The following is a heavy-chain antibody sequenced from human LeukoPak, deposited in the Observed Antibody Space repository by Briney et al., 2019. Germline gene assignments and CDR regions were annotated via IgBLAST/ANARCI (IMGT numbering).Heavy chain of an antibody. CDR2: ISGYNGNT. Sequence: ASVKVSCTASGYTFTGYGISWVRPAPGQGLEWMGWISGYNGNTNYAQKLQVRVTMTTDTSTSTAYMEVRSLRSDDTAVYFCARDSTIAVAGIGGYWGQGTLVTVSS. CDR3: ARDSTIAVAGIGGY. CDR1: GYTFTGYG. V-gene: IGHV1-18*01. D-gene: IGHD6-19*01. J-gene: IGHJ4*02.